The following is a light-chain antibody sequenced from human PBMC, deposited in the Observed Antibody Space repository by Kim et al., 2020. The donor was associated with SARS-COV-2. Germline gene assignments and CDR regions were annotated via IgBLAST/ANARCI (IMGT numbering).Light chain of an antibody. CDR3: SSYTSSSRI. Sequence: PGQSITISCTGTSSDVGGYNYVSWYQQHPGKAPKLMIYDVSNRPSGVSNCFSGSKSGNTASLTISGLQAEDEADYYCSSYTSSSRIFGGGTQLTVL. J-gene: IGLJ2*01. CDR1: SSDVGGYNY. CDR2: DVS. V-gene: IGLV2-14*03.